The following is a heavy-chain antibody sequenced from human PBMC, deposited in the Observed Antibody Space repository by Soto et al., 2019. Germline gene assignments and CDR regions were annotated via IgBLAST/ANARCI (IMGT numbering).Heavy chain of an antibody. J-gene: IGHJ5*02. CDR2: ISGSGAAT. CDR3: AKSDRFDP. V-gene: IGHV3-23*01. CDR1: GLTFSSYV. Sequence: EVQLLESGGGLLQPGGSLRLSCAASGLTFSSYVMSWVRQAPEKGLEWVSTISGSGAATYYADSVKGRFTISRDNSKNTLYLQMNSLRAEDTAVYYCAKSDRFDPWGQGTLVTVSS.